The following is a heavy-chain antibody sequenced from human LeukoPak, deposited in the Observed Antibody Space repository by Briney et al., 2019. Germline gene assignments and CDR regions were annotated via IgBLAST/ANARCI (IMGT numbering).Heavy chain of an antibody. Sequence: GGSLRLSCSASGFIFSTHTMYWVRQAPGKGLEYVSVINGDGRTTYYMDSVKGRFTISRDNSKNTLYLQMSSLRADDTAVYYCVGDQVDDTGYLRWGQGTRVTVSA. CDR1: GFIFSTHT. D-gene: IGHD5-12*01. V-gene: IGHV3-64D*06. J-gene: IGHJ4*02. CDR2: INGDGRTT. CDR3: VGDQVDDTGYLR.